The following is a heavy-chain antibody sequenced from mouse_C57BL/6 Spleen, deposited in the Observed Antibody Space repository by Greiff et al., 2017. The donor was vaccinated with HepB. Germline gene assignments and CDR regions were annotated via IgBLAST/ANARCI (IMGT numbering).Heavy chain of an antibody. J-gene: IGHJ4*01. Sequence: EVQLQQSGPVLVKPGASVKMSCKASGYTFTDYYMNWVKQSHGKSLEWIGVINPYNGGTSYNQKFKGKATLTVDKSSSTAYMELKSLTSEDSAVDYCARGTSNYYAMDYWGQGTSVTVSS. D-gene: IGHD2-5*01. CDR3: ARGTSNYYAMDY. CDR1: GYTFTDYY. CDR2: INPYNGGT. V-gene: IGHV1-19*01.